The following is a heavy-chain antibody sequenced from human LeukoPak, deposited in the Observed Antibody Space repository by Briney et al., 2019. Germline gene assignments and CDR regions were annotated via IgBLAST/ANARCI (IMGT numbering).Heavy chain of an antibody. V-gene: IGHV1-2*02. J-gene: IGHJ5*02. D-gene: IGHD3-10*01. CDR2: INPNSGGT. Sequence: ASVKVSCKASGYTFTGYYIHWVRQAPGQGLEWMGWINPNSGGTNYAQKFQGRVTMTRDTSISTAYMDLSRLRSDDTAVYYCARMHYYDSGGSNWFDPWGQGTLVTVSS. CDR3: ARMHYYDSGGSNWFDP. CDR1: GYTFTGYY.